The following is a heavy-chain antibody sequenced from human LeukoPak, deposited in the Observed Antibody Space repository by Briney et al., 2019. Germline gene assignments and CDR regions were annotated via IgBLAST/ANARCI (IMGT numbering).Heavy chain of an antibody. CDR1: GGSISSRNY. Sequence: KPSETLSLTCTVSGGSISSRNYWGWVRQPPGMGLEWIGAIYYSGNTYYNPSLKSRVTISIHTSQNQFFLRLSSVTAADTAVYYCARHEEEDGYNAKTLDYWGQGALVTVSS. D-gene: IGHD5-24*01. V-gene: IGHV4-39*01. CDR3: ARHEEEDGYNAKTLDY. J-gene: IGHJ4*02. CDR2: IYYSGNT.